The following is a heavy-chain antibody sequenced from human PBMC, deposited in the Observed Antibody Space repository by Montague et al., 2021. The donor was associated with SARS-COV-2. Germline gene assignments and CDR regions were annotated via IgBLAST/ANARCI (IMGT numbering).Heavy chain of an antibody. Sequence: PALVKPTQTLTLTCTFSGFSLSTSGMCVSWIRQPPGKALEWLARIDWDDDKYYSTPLKSRLTITKDTSKNQVVLTMTNMDPVDTATYYCAHRPGIAVAGGAFDIWGQGTMVTVSS. V-gene: IGHV2-70*12. D-gene: IGHD6-19*01. CDR2: IDWDDDK. J-gene: IGHJ3*02. CDR3: AHRPGIAVAGGAFDI. CDR1: GFSLSTSGMC.